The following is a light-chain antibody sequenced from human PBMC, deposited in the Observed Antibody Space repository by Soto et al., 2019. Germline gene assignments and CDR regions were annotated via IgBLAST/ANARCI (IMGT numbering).Light chain of an antibody. V-gene: IGKV3-11*01. CDR1: QYINTR. CDR2: QTS. Sequence: EIVLTQSPATLSSFPGDRVTLSCRASQYINTRLAWYQHRPGQAPRLLIYQTSIRAAGIPARFSASGTGTDFTLTISDVQSEDFAVYYCHQRQSWPRTFGQGTKVDIK. CDR3: HQRQSWPRT. J-gene: IGKJ1*01.